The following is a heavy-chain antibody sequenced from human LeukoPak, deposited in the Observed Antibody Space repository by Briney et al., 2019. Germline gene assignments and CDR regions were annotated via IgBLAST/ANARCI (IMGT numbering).Heavy chain of an antibody. CDR2: IKGDGSST. D-gene: IGHD2-2*01. CDR1: GFAFSSYA. Sequence: GGSLRLSCAASGFAFSSYAMTWVRQAPGKGLEWVSRIKGDGSSTRNADSVQGRFTISRDNAKNTLYLQMNSLRAEDTAVYYCAREGLDCSSSSCQRATFDYWGQGSLVTVSS. J-gene: IGHJ4*02. CDR3: AREGLDCSSSSCQRATFDY. V-gene: IGHV3-74*01.